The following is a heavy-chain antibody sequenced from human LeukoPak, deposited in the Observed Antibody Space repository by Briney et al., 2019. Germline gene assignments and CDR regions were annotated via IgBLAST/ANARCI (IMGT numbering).Heavy chain of an antibody. CDR1: GYTFTGYY. J-gene: IGHJ3*02. CDR3: ARVRSLEFKERGIAVAGRSRGAFDI. Sequence: GASVKVSCKASGYTFTGYYMHWVRQAPGQGLEWMGWINPNSGGTNYAQKFQGRVTMTRDTSISTAYMELSRLRSDDTAVYYCARVRSLEFKERGIAVAGRSRGAFDIWGQGTMVTVSS. CDR2: INPNSGGT. D-gene: IGHD6-19*01. V-gene: IGHV1-2*02.